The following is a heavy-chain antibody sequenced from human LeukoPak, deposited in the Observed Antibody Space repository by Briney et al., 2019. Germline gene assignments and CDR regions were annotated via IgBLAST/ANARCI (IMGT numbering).Heavy chain of an antibody. CDR3: ARGEGYYYESSGYYSHAFDI. V-gene: IGHV7-4-1*02. Sequence: GASVKVSCKASGYTFSNYAINWVRQAPGQGLEWMGWINTDTGNPTYAQGFTGRFVLSLDTSVSTAYLQISGLKAEDTAVYYCARGEGYYYESSGYYSHAFDIWGHGTVVTVSS. CDR1: GYTFSNYA. D-gene: IGHD3-22*01. J-gene: IGHJ3*02. CDR2: INTDTGNP.